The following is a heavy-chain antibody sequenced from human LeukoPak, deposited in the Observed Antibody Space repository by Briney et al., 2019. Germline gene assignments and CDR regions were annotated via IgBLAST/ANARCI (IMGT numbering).Heavy chain of an antibody. D-gene: IGHD3-22*01. CDR2: IIPIFVTA. CDR1: GGTFSTHA. CDR3: ARGGDYYFYYYHY. J-gene: IGHJ4*02. Sequence: EASVKVSCKASGGTFSTHAISWGRQAPGQGLEWRGGIIPIFVTANYAQKFPGRGTPTTDESTNTAYMELSSLRSEETAVYYCARGGDYYFYYYHYWGQGTLVTVSS. V-gene: IGHV1-69*05.